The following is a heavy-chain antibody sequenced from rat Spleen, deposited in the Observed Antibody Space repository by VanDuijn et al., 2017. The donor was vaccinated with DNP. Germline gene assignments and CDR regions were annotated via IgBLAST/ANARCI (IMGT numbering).Heavy chain of an antibody. CDR3: TRTGSYFEY. CDR1: GFTFSDYN. Sequence: EVQLVESGGGLVQPGRSLKLSCAASGFTFSDYNMAWVRQAPTKGLARVASISYDGSRTDYRDSGKGRFTISRDSEKSTLYLQMDSLKSEDTATYYCTRTGSYFEYWGQGVMVTVSS. D-gene: IGHD5-1*01. J-gene: IGHJ2*01. V-gene: IGHV5-7*01. CDR2: ISYDGSRT.